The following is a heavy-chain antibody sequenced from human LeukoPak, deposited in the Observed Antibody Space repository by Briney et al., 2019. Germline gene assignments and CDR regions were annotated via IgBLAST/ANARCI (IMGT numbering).Heavy chain of an antibody. D-gene: IGHD3-3*01. CDR3: ARADPIYDFWSGGDY. CDR1: GFTFNSYA. Sequence: GGSLRLSCAASGFTFNSYAMNWVRQAPGKGLEWVSYISSSSSILYYADSVKGRFTISRDNAKNSLYLQMSSLRAEDTAVYYCARADPIYDFWSGGDYWGQGTLVTVSS. CDR2: ISSSSSIL. V-gene: IGHV3-48*01. J-gene: IGHJ4*02.